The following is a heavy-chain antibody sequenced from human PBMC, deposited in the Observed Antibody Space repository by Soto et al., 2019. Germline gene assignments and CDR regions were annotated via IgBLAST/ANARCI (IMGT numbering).Heavy chain of an antibody. D-gene: IGHD4-17*01. V-gene: IGHV3-23*01. Sequence: EVQLLESGGGLVQPGGSLRLSCAASGFTFSSYAMSWVRQAPGKGLEWVSAINGSGGNTYYADSGKGGFTISRDNSQNPAYLQTTSLRAGDTAVYYCAKDPIRSYGGPPPHDYGDPNHDYWGQGTLVTVSS. J-gene: IGHJ4*02. CDR2: INGSGGNT. CDR1: GFTFSSYA. CDR3: AKDPIRSYGGPPPHDYGDPNHDY.